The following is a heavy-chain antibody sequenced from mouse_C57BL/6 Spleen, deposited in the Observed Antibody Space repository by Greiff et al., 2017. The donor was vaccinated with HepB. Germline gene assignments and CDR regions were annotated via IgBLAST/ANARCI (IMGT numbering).Heavy chain of an antibody. V-gene: IGHV1-69*01. Sequence: QVQLQQPGAELVMPGASVKLSCKASGYTFTSYWMHWVKQRPGQGLEWIGEIDPSDSYTNYNQKFKGKSTLTVDKSSSTAYMQLSSLTSEDTAVYYCARGSSGYGYWGQGTTLTVSS. CDR3: ARGSSGYGY. CDR2: IDPSDSYT. D-gene: IGHD3-2*02. CDR1: GYTFTSYW. J-gene: IGHJ2*01.